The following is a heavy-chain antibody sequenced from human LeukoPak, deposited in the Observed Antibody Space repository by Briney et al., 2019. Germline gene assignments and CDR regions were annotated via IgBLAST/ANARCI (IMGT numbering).Heavy chain of an antibody. Sequence: KTGGSLRLSCVASGFTFSSYAMSWIRQPPGKGLEWIGYIYCSGSTNYNPSLKSRVTISVDTSKNQFSLKLSSVTAADTAVYYCARGPTIQLWSLLYWYFDLWGRGTLVTVSS. CDR3: ARGPTIQLWSLLYWYFDL. V-gene: IGHV4-59*01. D-gene: IGHD5-18*01. CDR1: GFTFSSYA. CDR2: IYCSGST. J-gene: IGHJ2*01.